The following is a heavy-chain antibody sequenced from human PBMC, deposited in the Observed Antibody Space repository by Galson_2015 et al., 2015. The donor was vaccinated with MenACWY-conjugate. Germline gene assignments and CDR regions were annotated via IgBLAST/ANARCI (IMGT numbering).Heavy chain of an antibody. CDR2: IYWDGSRT. CDR3: AKDATSQYSSSPGGYYRSGYWFNYYGIDV. J-gene: IGHJ6*02. D-gene: IGHD3-22*01. CDR1: GFSFDDYT. Sequence: SLRLSCAASGFSFDDYTMHWVRQAPGKGLEWVSLIYWDGSRTYYADSVKGRFTISRDNNKNSLYLQMDSLRPEDTALYYCAKDATSQYSSSPGGYYRSGYWFNYYGIDVWAQGTTVTVSS. V-gene: IGHV3-43*01.